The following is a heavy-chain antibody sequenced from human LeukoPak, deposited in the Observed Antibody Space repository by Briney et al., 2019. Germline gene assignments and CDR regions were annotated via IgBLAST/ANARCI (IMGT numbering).Heavy chain of an antibody. V-gene: IGHV4-4*07. Sequence: SETLSLTCTVSGGSISSYYWSWIRQPAGKGLEWIGRIYTSGSTNYNPSLKSRVTMSVDTSKNQFSLKLSSVTAADTAVYYCARLGFRDGYNLVDYWGQGTPVTVSS. CDR1: GGSISSYY. CDR2: IYTSGST. D-gene: IGHD5-24*01. J-gene: IGHJ4*02. CDR3: ARLGFRDGYNLVDY.